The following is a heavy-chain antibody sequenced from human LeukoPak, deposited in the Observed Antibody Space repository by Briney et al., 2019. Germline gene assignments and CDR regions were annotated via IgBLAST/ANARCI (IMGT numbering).Heavy chain of an antibody. Sequence: GESLKISCKASGCSFTTYWVGWVRQMPGKGLEWMGIIYPGESDTRYSPSFQGQVTISAEKSISTAYLQWSSLKASDTAMYYCARGSGDGRFDYWGQGTLVTVSS. V-gene: IGHV5-51*01. J-gene: IGHJ4*02. CDR3: ARGSGDGRFDY. D-gene: IGHD4-17*01. CDR1: GCSFTTYW. CDR2: IYPGESDT.